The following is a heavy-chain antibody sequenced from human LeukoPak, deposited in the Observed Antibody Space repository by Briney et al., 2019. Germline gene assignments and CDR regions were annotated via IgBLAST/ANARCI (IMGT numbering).Heavy chain of an antibody. J-gene: IGHJ6*03. D-gene: IGHD2-21*02. CDR2: INHSGST. CDR1: GGSFSGYY. CDR3: ARGSHQPLLKYYYYYMDV. V-gene: IGHV4-34*01. Sequence: PSETLSLTCAVYGGSFSGYYWSWIRQPPGKGLEWIGEINHSGSTNYNPSLKSRVTISVDTSKNQFFLKLSSVTAADTAVYYCARGSHQPLLKYYYYYMDVWGKGTTVTVSS.